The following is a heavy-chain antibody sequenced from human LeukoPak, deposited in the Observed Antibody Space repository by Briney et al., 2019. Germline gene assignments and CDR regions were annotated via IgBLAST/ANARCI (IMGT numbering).Heavy chain of an antibody. J-gene: IGHJ6*02. V-gene: IGHV4-39*01. D-gene: IGHD2-21*01. Sequence: SETLSLTCTVSGGSISSSSYYWGWIRQPPGKGLEWIGSIYYSGGTYYNPSLKSRVTISVDTSKNQFSLKLSSVTAADTAVYYCAREEHNYYYGMDVWGQGTTVTVSS. CDR1: GGSISSSSYY. CDR3: AREEHNYYYGMDV. CDR2: IYYSGGT.